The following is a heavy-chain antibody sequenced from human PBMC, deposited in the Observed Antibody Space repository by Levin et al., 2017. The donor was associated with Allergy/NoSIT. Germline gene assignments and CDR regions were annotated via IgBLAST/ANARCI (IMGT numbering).Heavy chain of an antibody. CDR3: AKDLYADGDCVFDS. V-gene: IGHV3-30*18. CDR1: GFTFGYYG. Sequence: GESLKISCAASGFTFGYYGLHWVRQAPGKGLEWVAVISSDGGNEHYVDSVKGRFSISRDNSKNTLYLQMNSLRAEDTAVYYCAKDLYADGDCVFDSWGLGALVTVSS. CDR2: ISSDGGNE. J-gene: IGHJ4*02. D-gene: IGHD2-21*02.